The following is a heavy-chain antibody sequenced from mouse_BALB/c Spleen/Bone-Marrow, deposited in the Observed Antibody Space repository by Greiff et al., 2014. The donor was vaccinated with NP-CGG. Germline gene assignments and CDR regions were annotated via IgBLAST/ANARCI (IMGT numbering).Heavy chain of an antibody. V-gene: IGHV14-3*02. Sequence: EVQLQQSGAALVKPGASVKLSCTASGFNIKDTNMHWVKQRPEQGLEWIGRIDPANGNTKYDPKFQGKATITADTSSNTAYLQLSSLTSEDTAVYYCANYYYGSHFDYWGQGTTLTVSS. D-gene: IGHD1-1*01. CDR3: ANYYYGSHFDY. J-gene: IGHJ2*01. CDR2: IDPANGNT. CDR1: GFNIKDTN.